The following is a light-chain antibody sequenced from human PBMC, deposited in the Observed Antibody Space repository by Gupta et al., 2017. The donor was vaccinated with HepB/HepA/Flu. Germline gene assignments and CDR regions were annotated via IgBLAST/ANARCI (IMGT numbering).Light chain of an antibody. CDR3: AAWDDSLMSYV. CDR1: RSNVGSNY. Sequence: QSAMIQPPSASGTPGQRVTIACSGSRSNVGSNYVYWYQQLPGTAPKLLIYKNAERPSGVPDRFSGSKSDTSASLAISGLRSEDEADYYCAAWDDSLMSYVFGGGTKVSVL. V-gene: IGLV1-47*01. CDR2: KNA. J-gene: IGLJ1*01.